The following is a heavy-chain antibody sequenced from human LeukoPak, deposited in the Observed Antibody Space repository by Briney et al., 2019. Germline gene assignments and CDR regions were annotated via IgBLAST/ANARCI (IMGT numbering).Heavy chain of an antibody. Sequence: SQTLSLTCTVSGGSISSGSYYWSWIRQPAGKGLEWIGRIYTSGSTNYNPSLKSRVTISVDTSKNQFSLKLSSVTAADTAVYYCAREPFRYCSSTSCYPDWGQGTLVTVSS. CDR3: AREPFRYCSSTSCYPD. V-gene: IGHV4-61*02. CDR1: GGSISSGSYY. J-gene: IGHJ4*02. CDR2: IYTSGST. D-gene: IGHD2-2*01.